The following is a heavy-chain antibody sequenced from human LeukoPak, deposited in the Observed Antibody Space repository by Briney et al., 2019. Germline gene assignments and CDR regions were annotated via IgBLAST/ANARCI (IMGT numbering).Heavy chain of an antibody. CDR3: ARDKPAVTTSYYYGMDV. D-gene: IGHD4-17*01. CDR2: ISAYNGNT. V-gene: IGHV1-18*04. J-gene: IGHJ6*04. Sequence: ASVKVSCKASGYTFTSYGISWVRQAPGQGLEWMGWISAYNGNTNYAQKLQGRVTMTTDTSTSTAYMELRSLRSDDTAVYYCARDKPAVTTSYYYGMDVWGKGTTVTLSS. CDR1: GYTFTSYG.